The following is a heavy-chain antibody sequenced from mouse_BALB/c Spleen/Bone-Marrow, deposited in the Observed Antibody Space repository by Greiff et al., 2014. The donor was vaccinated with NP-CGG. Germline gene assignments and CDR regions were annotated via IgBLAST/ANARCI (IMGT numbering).Heavy chain of an antibody. CDR2: IDPANGNT. Sequence: VQLKDSGAELVKPGASVKLSCTASGFNIKDTYMHWVKQRPEQGLEWIGWIDPANGNTKYDPNFQGKATITADTSSNTAYLQLSSLTSEDTAVYYCARDYDYFFDYWGQGTLSQSPQ. CDR3: ARDYDYFFDY. J-gene: IGHJ2*01. CDR1: GFNIKDTY. V-gene: IGHV14-3*02. D-gene: IGHD2-4*01.